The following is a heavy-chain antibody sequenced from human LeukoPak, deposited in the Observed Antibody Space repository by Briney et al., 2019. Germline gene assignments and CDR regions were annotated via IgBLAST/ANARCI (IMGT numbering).Heavy chain of an antibody. CDR2: IIPIFGTA. CDR1: GGTFSSYA. D-gene: IGHD3-22*01. J-gene: IGHJ4*02. V-gene: IGHV1-69*05. Sequence: SVKVSCKASGGTFSSYAISWVRQAPGQGLEWMGRIIPIFGTANYAQKFQGRVTITTDESTSTAYMDLSSLRSEDTAVYYCARDYYDSSGYLDYWGQGTLVTVSS. CDR3: ARDYYDSSGYLDY.